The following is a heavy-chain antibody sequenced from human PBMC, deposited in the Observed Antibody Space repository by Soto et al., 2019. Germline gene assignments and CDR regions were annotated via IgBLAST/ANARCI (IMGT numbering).Heavy chain of an antibody. CDR1: GGSISSSSYY. Sequence: SETLSLTCTVSGGSISSSSYYWGWIRQPPGKGLEWIGSIYYSGSTYYNPSLKSRVTISVDTSKNQFSLKLSSVTAADTAVYYCARRRFWSSSVGGWFDPWGQGTLVTVSS. J-gene: IGHJ5*02. V-gene: IGHV4-39*01. CDR3: ARRRFWSSSVGGWFDP. D-gene: IGHD3-16*01. CDR2: IYYSGST.